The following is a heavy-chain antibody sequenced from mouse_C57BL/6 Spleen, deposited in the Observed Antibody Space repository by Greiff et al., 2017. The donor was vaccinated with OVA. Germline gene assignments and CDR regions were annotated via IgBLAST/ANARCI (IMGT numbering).Heavy chain of an antibody. CDR3: ARTGSSSSYYYAMDY. V-gene: IGHV2-9-1*01. J-gene: IGHJ4*01. D-gene: IGHD1-1*01. CDR1: GFSLTSYA. CDR2: IWTGGGT. Sequence: VQLQQSGPGLVAPSQSLSITCTVSGFSLTSYAISWVRQPPGKGLEWLGVIWTGGGTNYNSALKSRLSISKDNSKSQVFLKMNSLQTDDTARYYCARTGSSSSYYYAMDYWGQGTSVTVSS.